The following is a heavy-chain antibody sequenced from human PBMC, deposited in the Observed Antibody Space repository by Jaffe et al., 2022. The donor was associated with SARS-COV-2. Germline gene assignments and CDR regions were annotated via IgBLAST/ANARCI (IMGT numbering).Heavy chain of an antibody. Sequence: QVQLEESGPGLVKPWETLSLTCTVSGGSITNYYWSWIRQPPGRGLEWIGYIFYTGSTNYNASLKSRVTISLDTSKNQFSLKLSSVTAADTAVYYCARHPSAHQRFDPWGQGTLVTVSS. J-gene: IGHJ5*02. CDR3: ARHPSAHQRFDP. V-gene: IGHV4-59*08. CDR2: IFYTGST. CDR1: GGSITNYY.